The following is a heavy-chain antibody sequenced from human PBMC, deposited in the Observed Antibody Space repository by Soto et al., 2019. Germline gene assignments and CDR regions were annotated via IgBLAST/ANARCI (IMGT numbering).Heavy chain of an antibody. CDR2: IYYSGTT. V-gene: IGHV4-30-4*01. CDR1: GGSIGSDDYY. J-gene: IGHJ6*02. CDR3: ARGAARNVYYFYYGMDA. Sequence: QVQLQESGPGLVKPSQTLSLTCTVTGGSIGSDDYYWSWIRQPPGKGLEWIGYIYYSGTTYYDPSLQSRVSISLDTSKNQFALKMSSVSAADTAVYYCARGAARNVYYFYYGMDAWGQGTTVTVSS. D-gene: IGHD6-6*01.